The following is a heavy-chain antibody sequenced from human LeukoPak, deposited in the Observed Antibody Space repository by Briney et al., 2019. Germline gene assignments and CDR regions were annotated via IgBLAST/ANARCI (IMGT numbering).Heavy chain of an antibody. CDR1: GLSFSSFA. V-gene: IGHV3-23*01. J-gene: IGHJ4*02. D-gene: IGHD3-10*01. CDR2: IRGNGET. CDR3: AKDYYGSRLRGYFDY. Sequence: GGSLRLSCAASGLSFSSFAMSWVRQGPARGLEWVSSIRGNGETFYADSVKGRFTLSSDSSRNTVYFQLNNLRVEDTAIYYCAKDYYGSRLRGYFDYWGQGALVTVSS.